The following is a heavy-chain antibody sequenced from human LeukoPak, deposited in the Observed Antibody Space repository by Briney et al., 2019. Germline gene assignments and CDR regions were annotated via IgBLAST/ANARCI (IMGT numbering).Heavy chain of an antibody. J-gene: IGHJ3*02. CDR3: ARARRPKWERDGYTTKESAFDI. V-gene: IGHV3-48*03. CDR2: ISSSGRTT. D-gene: IGHD5-24*01. CDR1: GFTFSSYE. Sequence: GGSLRLSCAASGFTFSSYEMNWVRQAPGKGPEWVSSISSSGRTTYYADSVKGRFTISNDNAKKSLYLQMNSLRAEDTAVYYCARARRPKWERDGYTTKESAFDIWGQGTMVTVS.